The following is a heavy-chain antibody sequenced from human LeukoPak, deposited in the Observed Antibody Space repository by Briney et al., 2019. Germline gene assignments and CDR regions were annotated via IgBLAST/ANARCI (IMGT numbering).Heavy chain of an antibody. J-gene: IGHJ4*02. D-gene: IGHD3-16*02. CDR2: IDGRRTAI. V-gene: IGHV3-11*01. CDR1: EFAFGNFY. CDR3: ARDYRPYYFDY. Sequence: GGSLRLSCTASEFAFGNFYMRWMRQAPGEGVEGVAYIDGRRTAILYADSVRGRFTISRDNSQNSLYLEMNSLTAEDTAVYHCARDYRPYYFDYWGQGALVTVSS.